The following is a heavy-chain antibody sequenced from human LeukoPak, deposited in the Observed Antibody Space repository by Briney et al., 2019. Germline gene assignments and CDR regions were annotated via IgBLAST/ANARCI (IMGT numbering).Heavy chain of an antibody. D-gene: IGHD6-19*01. CDR1: GGSISSSSYY. Sequence: PSETLSLTCTVSGGSISSSSYYWGWIRQPPGKGLEWIGSIYYSGSTYYNPSLKSRVTISVDTSKNQFSLKMSPVTAADTAVYYCARTVAVAGRRDFDYWGQGTLVTVSS. J-gene: IGHJ4*02. CDR3: ARTVAVAGRRDFDY. V-gene: IGHV4-39*01. CDR2: IYYSGST.